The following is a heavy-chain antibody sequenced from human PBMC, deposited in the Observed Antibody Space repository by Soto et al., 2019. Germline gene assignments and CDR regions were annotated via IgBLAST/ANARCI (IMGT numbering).Heavy chain of an antibody. Sequence: PGGSLRLSCAGSGFTFSSYAMSWVRQAPGKGLEWVSAISGSGGSTYYADSVKGRFTISRDNSKNTLYLQMNSLRAEDTAVYYCAKDRIAAAGTRYYYGMDVWGQGTTVTVSS. CDR1: GFTFSSYA. D-gene: IGHD6-13*01. J-gene: IGHJ6*02. CDR3: AKDRIAAAGTRYYYGMDV. V-gene: IGHV3-23*01. CDR2: ISGSGGST.